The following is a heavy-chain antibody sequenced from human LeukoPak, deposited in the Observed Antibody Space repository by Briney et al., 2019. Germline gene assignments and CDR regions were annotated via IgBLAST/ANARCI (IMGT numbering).Heavy chain of an antibody. D-gene: IGHD3/OR15-3a*01. J-gene: IGHJ3*02. CDR1: GFTFSRYW. V-gene: IGHV3-74*01. Sequence: GGSLRLSCAASGFTFSRYWMHWVRQAPGKGLLWVSRINSDGSSTYYADSVKGRFTTSRDNAKNALHLQMNCLTAEDTAVYYCVLDLFSSFAFDIWGQGTMVTVSS. CDR3: VLDLFSSFAFDI. CDR2: INSDGSST.